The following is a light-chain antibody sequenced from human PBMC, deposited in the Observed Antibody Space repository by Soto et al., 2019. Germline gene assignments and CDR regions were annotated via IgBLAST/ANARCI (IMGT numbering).Light chain of an antibody. CDR2: EDS. CDR3: QVWDSSSDRAV. Sequence: SYELTQPPSVSVAPGQTAKITCGGNNIESRSVHWYQQKPGQAPVLVVYEDSDRPSGIPERFSGSNSGNTATLTIGRVDAGDEADYYCQVWDSSSDRAVFGGGTQLTVL. V-gene: IGLV3-21*02. J-gene: IGLJ7*01. CDR1: NIESRS.